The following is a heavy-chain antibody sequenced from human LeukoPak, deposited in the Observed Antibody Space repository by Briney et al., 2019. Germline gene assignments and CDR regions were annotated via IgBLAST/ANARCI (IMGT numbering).Heavy chain of an antibody. CDR1: GFTFSNYG. Sequence: PGGSLRLSCAASGFTFSNYGMSWLRQAPGKGLEWVSAISGSGGSTYYADSVKGRFTISRDNSKNTLYVQVNSLRAEDTAVYYCARDYCSSTSCLFDYWGQGTLVTVSS. CDR3: ARDYCSSTSCLFDY. J-gene: IGHJ4*02. CDR2: ISGSGGST. D-gene: IGHD2-2*01. V-gene: IGHV3-23*01.